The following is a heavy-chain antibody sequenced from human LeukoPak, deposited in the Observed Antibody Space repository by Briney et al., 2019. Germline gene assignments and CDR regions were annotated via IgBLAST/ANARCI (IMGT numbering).Heavy chain of an antibody. V-gene: IGHV3-48*03. J-gene: IGHJ4*02. Sequence: PGGSLRLSCEASGFTFGSYEMNRVRQAPGKGLEGVSYISSSGRTIYYAASVKGRFTISRDNAKNSLYLQMNILRAEDTAVYYCARDSDSSGSFDYWGQGTLVTVSS. CDR3: ARDSDSSGSFDY. D-gene: IGHD3-22*01. CDR1: GFTFGSYE. CDR2: ISSSGRTI.